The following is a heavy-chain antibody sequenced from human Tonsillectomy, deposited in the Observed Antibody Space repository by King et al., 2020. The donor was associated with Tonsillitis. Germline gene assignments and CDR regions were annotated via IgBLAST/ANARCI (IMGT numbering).Heavy chain of an antibody. J-gene: IGHJ4*02. CDR2: ISGDGGST. CDR1: GFTFDDNA. CDR3: ATDTNYYDSSGYIDH. D-gene: IGHD3-22*01. V-gene: IGHV3-43*02. Sequence: GGGGGRPGGSRRLSCAASGFTFDDNAMHWVRQAPGKGLEWVSLISGDGGSTYYADSVKGRFTISRDNSKNSLYLQMNSLRTEDTALYYCATDTNYYDSSGYIDHWGQGTLVTVSS.